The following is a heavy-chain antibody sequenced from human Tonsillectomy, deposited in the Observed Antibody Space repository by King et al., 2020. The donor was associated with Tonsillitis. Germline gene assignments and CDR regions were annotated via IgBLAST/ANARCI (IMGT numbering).Heavy chain of an antibody. D-gene: IGHD6-19*01. Sequence: VQLVESGGVVVQPGGSLRLSCAASGFTFDDYAMHWVRQAPGKGLEWVSLIIWDGGSIYYADSVRGRFTISRDRSQNSLNLQMNSLRVEDTAFYYCVKGDRSRGWSGFDYWGRGTLVSVSS. J-gene: IGHJ4*02. V-gene: IGHV3-43D*03. CDR3: VKGDRSRGWSGFDY. CDR2: IIWDGGSI. CDR1: GFTFDDYA.